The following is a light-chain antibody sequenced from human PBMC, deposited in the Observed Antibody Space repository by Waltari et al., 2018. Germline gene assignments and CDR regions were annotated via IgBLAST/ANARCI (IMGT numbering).Light chain of an antibody. Sequence: DIQITQSPSTLSSSVGDRVTLTCRASQSINSCLALYQQIPGIAPQLLIYQPSTLERGVAPRFSCSGAGTEFTLTRSSLQPDDLATYYCQQYRSNHWTFGQGNQV. V-gene: IGKV1-5*03. CDR2: QPS. CDR1: QSINSC. J-gene: IGKJ1*01. CDR3: QQYRSNHWT.